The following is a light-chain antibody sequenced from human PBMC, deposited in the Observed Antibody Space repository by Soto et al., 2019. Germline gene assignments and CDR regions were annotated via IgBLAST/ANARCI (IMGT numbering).Light chain of an antibody. V-gene: IGKV1-9*01. CDR1: QGISSY. CDR2: AAS. J-gene: IGKJ5*01. Sequence: IQMTQSPSTLSASVGDSVTITCRASQGISSYLAWYQQRPGKAPKLLIYAASTLQSGVPSRFSGSGSGTDFTLTISRLQPDDFATYYCQQYKSYSSITFGQGTRLEIK. CDR3: QQYKSYSSIT.